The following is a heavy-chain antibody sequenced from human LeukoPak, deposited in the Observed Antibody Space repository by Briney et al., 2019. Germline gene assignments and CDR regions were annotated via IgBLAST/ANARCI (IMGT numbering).Heavy chain of an antibody. CDR3: LRREGNSHYDY. CDR1: GYNFATYW. Sequence: GESLKISCKGFGYNFATYWIVWVRQMPGKGLEWMGIIYPGDSDTIYSPSFQGQVTISADKSTSTAHLQWSSLKASDTATYYCLRREGNSHYDYWGQGTLVTVSS. D-gene: IGHD4-23*01. J-gene: IGHJ4*02. CDR2: IYPGDSDT. V-gene: IGHV5-51*01.